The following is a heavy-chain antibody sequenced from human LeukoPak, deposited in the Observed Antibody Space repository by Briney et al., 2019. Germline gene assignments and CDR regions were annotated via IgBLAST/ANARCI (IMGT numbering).Heavy chain of an antibody. CDR2: MNPKSGGT. CDR3: ARDLSKLDY. CDR1: GYTFSDYY. D-gene: IGHD2-2*01. J-gene: IGHJ4*02. V-gene: IGHV1-2*02. Sequence: GASVKVSCKASGYTFSDYYTHWVRQAPGQGLEWMGWMNPKSGGTKYAQKFQGRVTLTRDTTTDTAYMELTSLKSDDTAVYYCARDLSKLDYWGQGTLVSVSS.